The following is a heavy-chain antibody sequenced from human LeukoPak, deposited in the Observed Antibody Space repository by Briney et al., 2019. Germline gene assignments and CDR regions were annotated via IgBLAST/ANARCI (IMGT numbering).Heavy chain of an antibody. V-gene: IGHV3-30*02. D-gene: IGHD6-13*01. J-gene: IGHJ4*02. CDR2: IRYDGTNE. Sequence: PGGSLRLSCAASGFIFSTYGMHWVRQAPGKGLEWVAFIRYDGTNEYYKDSVKGRFTISRDNSNSILYLQMSNLRVEDTAVYYCAKGDTSTWYNVDYWGQGILVTVSS. CDR3: AKGDTSTWYNVDY. CDR1: GFIFSTYG.